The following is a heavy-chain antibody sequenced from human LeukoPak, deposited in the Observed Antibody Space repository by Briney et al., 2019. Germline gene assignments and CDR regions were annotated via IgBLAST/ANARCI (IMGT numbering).Heavy chain of an antibody. D-gene: IGHD6-19*01. CDR2: IYSGGST. J-gene: IGHJ6*02. Sequence: PPGGSLRLSCAASGFTVSSNYMSWVRQAPGKGLEWVSVIYSGGSTYYADSVKGRFTISRHNSKNTLYLQMNSLRAEDTAVYYCAREGSGWQNYYYGMDVWGQGTTVTVSS. CDR3: AREGSGWQNYYYGMDV. V-gene: IGHV3-53*04. CDR1: GFTVSSNY.